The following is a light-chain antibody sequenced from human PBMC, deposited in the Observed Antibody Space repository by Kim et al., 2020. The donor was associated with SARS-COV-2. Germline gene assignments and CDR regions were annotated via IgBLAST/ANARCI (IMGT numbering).Light chain of an antibody. CDR2: DAS. V-gene: IGKV3-15*01. CDR3: QQYTNWPWT. Sequence: EVVMTQSPVTLSVSPGERATLSCRASQSVNSNLAWYQQKPGQAPSLLIFDASARATGIPARFSGSGSGTEFTLTISSLQSEDSAVYYCQQYTNWPWTFGQGTKVDIK. CDR1: QSVNSN. J-gene: IGKJ1*01.